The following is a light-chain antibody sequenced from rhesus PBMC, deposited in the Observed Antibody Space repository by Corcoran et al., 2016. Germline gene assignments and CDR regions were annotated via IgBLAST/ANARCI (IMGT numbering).Light chain of an antibody. J-gene: IGKJ1*01. CDR1: QGISTY. Sequence: DIQMTQSPSSLSASAGDAVTITCRASQGISTYLNWYQQKTEKVPKRLLYAASSLESGVPSRFSGSGSGTEFTLTIHSLQPADFATYYCLQHNLTPWTFGQGTKVEIK. V-gene: IGKV1-43*01. CDR3: LQHNLTPWT. CDR2: AAS.